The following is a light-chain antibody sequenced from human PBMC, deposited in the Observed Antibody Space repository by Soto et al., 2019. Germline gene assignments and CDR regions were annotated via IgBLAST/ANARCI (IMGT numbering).Light chain of an antibody. CDR1: QSVSSSY. V-gene: IGKV3-20*01. J-gene: IGKJ5*01. CDR2: GIS. CDR3: QQYGSSIT. Sequence: EILLTQSPGTLSLSPGERATLSCRASQSVSSSYLAWYQQKPGQAPRLLIYGISSRATGIPDGFSGSGSGTDFTLTISRLEPEDFAVYYCQQYGSSITFGQGTRLEN.